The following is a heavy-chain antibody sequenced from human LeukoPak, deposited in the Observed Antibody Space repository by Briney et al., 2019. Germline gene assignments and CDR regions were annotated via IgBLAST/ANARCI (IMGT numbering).Heavy chain of an antibody. CDR1: GFTFSAST. D-gene: IGHD1-26*01. Sequence: PGGSLRLSCAASGFTFSASTIHWVRQASGKGLEWVGRIRGKANSYATAYAASVKGRFTISRDDSKSTAYLQMNSLKTEDTAVYYCTRREAYMDVWGRGTRSPSP. CDR2: IRGKANSYAT. J-gene: IGHJ6*03. CDR3: TRREAYMDV. V-gene: IGHV3-73*01.